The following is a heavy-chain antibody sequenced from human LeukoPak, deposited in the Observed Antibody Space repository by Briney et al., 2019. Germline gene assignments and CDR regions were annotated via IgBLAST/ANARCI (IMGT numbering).Heavy chain of an antibody. CDR2: ITPIFGTA. V-gene: IGHV1-69*05. CDR1: GGTFSSYA. D-gene: IGHD4-23*01. J-gene: IGHJ3*02. Sequence: ASVKLSCKASGGTFSSYAISWGRQAPGQGLEWWGGITPIFGTANYAQKFQGRVTITTDESTSTAYMELRSLRSEDTAVYYCARNKQDDGGNPAGVFDIWGQGTMVTVSS. CDR3: ARNKQDDGGNPAGVFDI.